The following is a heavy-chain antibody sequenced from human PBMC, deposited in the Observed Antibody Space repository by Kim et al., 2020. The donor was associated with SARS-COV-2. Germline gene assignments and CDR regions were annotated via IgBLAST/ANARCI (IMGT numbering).Heavy chain of an antibody. D-gene: IGHD3-10*01. CDR3: VTVPHMVRGVLTDY. Sequence: GGSLRLSCAASGFTFSSYSMNWVRQAPGKGLEWVSYISSSSSTIYYADSVKGRFTISRDNAKNSLYLQMNSLRDEDTAVYYCVTVPHMVRGVLTDYWGQGTLVTVSS. CDR2: ISSSSSTI. V-gene: IGHV3-48*02. CDR1: GFTFSSYS. J-gene: IGHJ4*02.